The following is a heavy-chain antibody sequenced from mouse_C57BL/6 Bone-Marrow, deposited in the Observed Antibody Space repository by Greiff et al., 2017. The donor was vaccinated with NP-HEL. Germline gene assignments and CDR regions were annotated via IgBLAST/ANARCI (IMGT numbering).Heavy chain of an antibody. CDR3: ASLITTVVEGYAMDY. V-gene: IGHV1-9*01. Sequence: VQLKESGAELMKPGASVKLSCKAPGYTFTGYWIEWVKQRPGHGLEWIGEILPGSGSTNYNEKFKGKATFTADTSSNTAYMQLSSLTTEDSAIYYCASLITTVVEGYAMDYWGQGTSGTVSS. CDR2: ILPGSGST. D-gene: IGHD1-1*01. CDR1: GYTFTGYW. J-gene: IGHJ4*01.